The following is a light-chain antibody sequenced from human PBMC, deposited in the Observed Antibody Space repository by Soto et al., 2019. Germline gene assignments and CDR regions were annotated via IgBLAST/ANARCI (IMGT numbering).Light chain of an antibody. V-gene: IGLV2-14*01. CDR2: EVN. CDR1: SSDVGGYNY. CDR3: SSYTTSYFYV. Sequence: QSALTQPASVSGSPGQSVTISCTGTSSDVGGYNYVSWYQQHPGKAPTLMIYEVNYRPSGVSDRFSASKSAFTASLTISGLQAEDEAHYYCSSYTTSYFYVFGPGTKVTVL. J-gene: IGLJ1*01.